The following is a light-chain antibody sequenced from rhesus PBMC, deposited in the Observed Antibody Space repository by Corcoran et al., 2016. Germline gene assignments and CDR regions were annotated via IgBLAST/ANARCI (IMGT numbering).Light chain of an antibody. Sequence: DIQMTQSPSSLSASVGDTVTITCRASQDINNYLAWYQQKQGKAPKPLMFYASNLESGVPSRFSGTGCGTDFILTISSLQPEDFAIYYCQQHSSSPYRFGQGTKVGIK. CDR2: YAS. CDR1: QDINNY. CDR3: QQHSSSPYR. V-gene: IGKV1S14*01. J-gene: IGKJ2*01.